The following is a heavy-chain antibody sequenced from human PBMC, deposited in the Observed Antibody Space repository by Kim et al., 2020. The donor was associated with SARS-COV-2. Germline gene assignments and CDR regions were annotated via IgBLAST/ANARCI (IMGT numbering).Heavy chain of an antibody. D-gene: IGHD3-3*01. CDR3: ARDQRANQFLGTYYMDV. V-gene: IGHV4-30-4*01. Sequence: WIGYIYYSGSTYYNPSLKSRVTISVDTSKNQFSLKLSSVTAADTAVYYCARDQRANQFLGTYYMDVLGKGTTVTVS. J-gene: IGHJ6*03. CDR2: IYYSGST.